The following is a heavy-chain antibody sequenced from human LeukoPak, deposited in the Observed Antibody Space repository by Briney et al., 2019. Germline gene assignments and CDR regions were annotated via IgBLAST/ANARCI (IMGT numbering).Heavy chain of an antibody. D-gene: IGHD3-16*01. V-gene: IGHV4-34*01. CDR2: INHSGST. J-gene: IGHJ6*02. Sequence: SETLSLTCAVYGGSFSGYYWSWIRQPPGKGLEWNGEINHSGSTNYNPSLKSRVTISVDTSKNQFSLKLSSVTAADTAVYYCARGGGLYVWGAKYGMDVWGQGTTVTVSS. CDR1: GGSFSGYY. CDR3: ARGGGLYVWGAKYGMDV.